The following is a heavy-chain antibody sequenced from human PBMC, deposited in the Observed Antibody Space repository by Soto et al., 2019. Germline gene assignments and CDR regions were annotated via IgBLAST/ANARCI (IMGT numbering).Heavy chain of an antibody. CDR3: ARGGVSTRTFDY. CDR2: IYPSDSDT. Sequence: PGESQRNSWKGSGYNFAGYWIAWVRQMPGKGLELMGIIYPSDSDTRYRPSFQGQVTISADKSISSAYLQWSSLRASDTAMYYCARGGVSTRTFDYWGQGTPVTVSS. V-gene: IGHV5-51*01. CDR1: GYNFAGYW. J-gene: IGHJ4*02. D-gene: IGHD3-3*01.